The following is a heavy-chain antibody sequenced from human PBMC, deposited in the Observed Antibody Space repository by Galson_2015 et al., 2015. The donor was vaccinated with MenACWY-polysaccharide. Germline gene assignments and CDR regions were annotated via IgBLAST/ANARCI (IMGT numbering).Heavy chain of an antibody. D-gene: IGHD4-17*01. J-gene: IGHJ5*02. CDR3: ARIPSTLTSFGWFDP. CDR2: MSHSGTS. CDR1: GAPINSGGHY. Sequence: TLSLTCTVSGAPINSGGHYWTWIRQHPGKGLEWIGYMSHSGTSNYNPPLKSRAVISVDTSKNQFSLSLTSVTAADTAVYYCARIPSTLTSFGWFDPWGQGTLVTVTS. V-gene: IGHV4-31*03.